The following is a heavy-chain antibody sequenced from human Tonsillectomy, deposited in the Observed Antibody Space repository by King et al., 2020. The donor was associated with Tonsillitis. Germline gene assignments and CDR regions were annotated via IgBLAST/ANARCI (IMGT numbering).Heavy chain of an antibody. D-gene: IGHD6-13*01. CDR3: ARLPPPWYSSSRGLYYFDY. CDR1: GGSISSSSYY. J-gene: IGHJ4*02. Sequence: QLQESGPGLVKPSETLSLTCTVSGGSISSSSYYWGWIRQPPGKGLEWIGSIYNSGTTYYNPSLESRVTISVDTSKNQFSLKLSSVTAADTAVYYCARLPPPWYSSSRGLYYFDYWGQGTLVTVSS. CDR2: IYNSGTT. V-gene: IGHV4-39*01.